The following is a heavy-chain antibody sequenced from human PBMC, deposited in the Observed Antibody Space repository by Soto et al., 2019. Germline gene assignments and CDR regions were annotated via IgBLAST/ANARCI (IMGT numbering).Heavy chain of an antibody. J-gene: IGHJ4*02. CDR2: IDWDDDK. Sequence: SGPTLVNHTQTLTLTCTFSGLSLSTSGMCVSWIRQPPGKALEWLALIDWDDDKYYSTSLKTRLTISKDTSKNQVVLTMTNMDNLEKAXXYCARSEGLVQAPPPDGFLYSGQGT. D-gene: IGHD2-2*03. CDR3: ARSEGLVQAPPPDGFLY. CDR1: GLSLSTSGMC. V-gene: IGHV2-70*01.